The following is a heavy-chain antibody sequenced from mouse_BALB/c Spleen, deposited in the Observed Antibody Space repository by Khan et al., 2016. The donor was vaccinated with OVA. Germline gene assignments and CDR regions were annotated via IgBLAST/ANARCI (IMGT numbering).Heavy chain of an antibody. D-gene: IGHD1-2*01. V-gene: IGHV14-3*02. Sequence: VQLQQSGAELMKAGASVKLSCTVSGFNIKDTYMHWVKQRPEQGLEWIGRIDPANGKTKYDPKFQGKATITAVTSSNTAYLQLSSLTSEDTAVYYCAYSLLLDAMDYWGQGTSVTVSS. J-gene: IGHJ4*01. CDR3: AYSLLLDAMDY. CDR1: GFNIKDTY. CDR2: IDPANGKT.